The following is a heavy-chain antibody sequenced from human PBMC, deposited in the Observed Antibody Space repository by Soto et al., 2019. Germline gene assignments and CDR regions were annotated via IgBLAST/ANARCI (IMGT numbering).Heavy chain of an antibody. J-gene: IGHJ3*02. CDR1: GGSISSYY. CDR2: IYYSVST. D-gene: IGHD6-6*01. Sequence: SESLSLTSTVYGGSISSYYWSWIRQPPGKGLEWIGYIYYSVSTNYNPSLKSRVTISVDTSKNQFSLKLSSVTAADTAVYYCASRSKIVARGTCDIWGKQTMVSGSS. CDR3: ASRSKIVARGTCDI. V-gene: IGHV4-59*01.